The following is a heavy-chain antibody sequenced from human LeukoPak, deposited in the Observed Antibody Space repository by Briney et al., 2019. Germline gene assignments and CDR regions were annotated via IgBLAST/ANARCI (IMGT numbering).Heavy chain of an antibody. CDR1: GGSISSGGYY. J-gene: IGHJ6*02. CDR2: IYYSGST. V-gene: IGHV4-31*03. Sequence: PSETLSLTCTVSGGSISSGGYYWSWTRQHPGKGLEWIGYIYYSGSTYYNPSLKSRVTISVDTSKNQFSLKLSSVTAADTAVYYCARDIERYCSGGSCYANYYYGMDVWGQGTTVTVSS. CDR3: ARDIERYCSGGSCYANYYYGMDV. D-gene: IGHD2-15*01.